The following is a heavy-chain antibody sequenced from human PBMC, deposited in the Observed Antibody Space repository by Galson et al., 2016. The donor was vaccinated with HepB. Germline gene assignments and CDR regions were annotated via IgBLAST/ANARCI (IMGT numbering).Heavy chain of an antibody. CDR2: IKQDGSEK. D-gene: IGHD5-18*01. V-gene: IGHV3-7*03. CDR3: ATSNSYGYVH. CDR1: GFTFSSYW. J-gene: IGHJ4*02. Sequence: SLRLSCAASGFTFSSYWMGWVRQAPGKGLEWVANIKQDGSEKYYVDSVKGRFTISRDNLKNTVHLQMDSLRAEDTALYYCATSNSYGYVHWGQGALVTVSS.